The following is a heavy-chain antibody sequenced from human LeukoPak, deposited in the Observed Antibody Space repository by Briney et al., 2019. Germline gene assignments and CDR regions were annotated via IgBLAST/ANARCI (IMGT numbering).Heavy chain of an antibody. Sequence: PGGSLRLSCAASGFTFSSYSMNWVRQAPGKGLEGVSYISISSSTIYYAASVKGRSTISRDNAKTSLYLQMNSLRAEDTAVYYCASRGSSWYWVDYWGQGTLVTVSS. CDR1: GFTFSSYS. CDR2: ISISSSTI. V-gene: IGHV3-48*01. D-gene: IGHD6-13*01. J-gene: IGHJ4*02. CDR3: ASRGSSWYWVDY.